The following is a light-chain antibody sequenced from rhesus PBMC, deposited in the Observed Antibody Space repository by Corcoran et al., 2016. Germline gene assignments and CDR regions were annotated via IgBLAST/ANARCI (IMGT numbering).Light chain of an antibody. V-gene: IGKV1-33*02. J-gene: IGKJ2*01. CDR3: QQHNSNPYS. CDR2: ATS. CDR1: QGISNW. Sequence: DIQMTQSPSSLSASVGDRVTITCQASQGISNWLAWYQQKPGKAPKLLIYATSSLQSGVPSRFRGSGSGTEFTLTISSLQPEDCATYYCQQHNSNPYSVGQGTKVEIK.